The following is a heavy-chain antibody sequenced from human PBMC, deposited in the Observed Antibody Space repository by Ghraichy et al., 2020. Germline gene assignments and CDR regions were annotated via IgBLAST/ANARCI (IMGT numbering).Heavy chain of an antibody. CDR2: IIPIFGTA. CDR1: GGTFSSYA. Sequence: SVKVSCKASGGTFSSYAISWVRQAPGQGLEWMGGIIPIFGTANYAQKFRGRVTITADESTSTAYMELSSLRSEDTAVYYCARDPVLGYDSSGQVHDYWGQGTLVTVSS. J-gene: IGHJ4*02. V-gene: IGHV1-69*13. D-gene: IGHD3-22*01. CDR3: ARDPVLGYDSSGQVHDY.